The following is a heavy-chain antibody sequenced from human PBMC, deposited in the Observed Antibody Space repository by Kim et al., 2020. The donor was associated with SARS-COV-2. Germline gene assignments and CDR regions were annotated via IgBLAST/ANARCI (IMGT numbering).Heavy chain of an antibody. V-gene: IGHV4-34*13. J-gene: IGHJ4*02. D-gene: IGHD3-22*01. CDR3: ARGRSGYLYDFDY. Sequence: YNPTLKSGVTISEDTTKKQVSRMLSSVTAADTAVYYCARGRSGYLYDFDYWGQGTLVTVSS.